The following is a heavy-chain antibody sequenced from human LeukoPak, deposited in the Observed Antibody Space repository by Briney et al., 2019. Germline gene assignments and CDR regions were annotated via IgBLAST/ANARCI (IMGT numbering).Heavy chain of an antibody. D-gene: IGHD3-22*01. V-gene: IGHV4-34*01. Sequence: SETLSLTCAVYGGSFSGYYWSWIRQPPGKGLEWIGEINHSGSTNYNPSLKSRVTISVDTSKNQFSLKLSSVTAADTAVYYCASRRDYYDSSGYWHYWGQETLVTVSS. CDR3: ASRRDYYDSSGYWHY. CDR1: GGSFSGYY. J-gene: IGHJ4*02. CDR2: INHSGST.